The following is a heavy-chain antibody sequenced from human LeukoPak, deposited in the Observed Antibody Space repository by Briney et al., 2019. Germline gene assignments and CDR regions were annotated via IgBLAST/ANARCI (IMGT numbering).Heavy chain of an antibody. Sequence: SETLSLTCTVSGGSISSYYWSWIRQPAGKGLEWIGRIYTSGSTNYNPSLKSRVTMSVDTSKNQFSLKLSSVTAADTAVYYCAREPPPRHCSSTSCPHNWFDPWGQGTLVTVSS. CDR1: GGSISSYY. J-gene: IGHJ5*02. CDR2: IYTSGST. V-gene: IGHV4-4*07. D-gene: IGHD2-2*01. CDR3: AREPPPRHCSSTSCPHNWFDP.